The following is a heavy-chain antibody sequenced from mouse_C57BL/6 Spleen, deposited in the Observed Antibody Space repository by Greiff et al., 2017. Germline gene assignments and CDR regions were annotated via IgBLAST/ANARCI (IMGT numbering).Heavy chain of an antibody. J-gene: IGHJ1*03. CDR2: ISSGSSTI. CDR3: ARKLAITTVVAHWYFDV. D-gene: IGHD1-1*01. Sequence: EVQRVESGGGLVKPGGSLKLSCAASGFTFSDYGMHWVRQAPEKGLEWVAYISSGSSTIYYADTVKGRFTISRDNAKNTLFLQMTSLRSEDTAMYYCARKLAITTVVAHWYFDVWGTGTTVTVSS. V-gene: IGHV5-17*01. CDR1: GFTFSDYG.